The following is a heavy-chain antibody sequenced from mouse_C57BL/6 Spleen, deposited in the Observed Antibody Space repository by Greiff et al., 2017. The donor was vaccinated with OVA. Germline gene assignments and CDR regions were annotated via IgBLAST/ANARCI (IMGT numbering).Heavy chain of an antibody. CDR3: DGYYYYYAMDY. Sequence: EVMLVESGGGLVQPGGSMKLSCVASGFTFSNYWMNWVRQSPEKGLEWVAQIRLKSDNYATHYAESVKGRFTISRDDSKSSVYLQMNNLRAEDTGIYYCDGYYYYYAMDYWGQGTSVTVSS. CDR1: GFTFSNYW. J-gene: IGHJ4*01. CDR2: IRLKSDNYAT. V-gene: IGHV6-3*01. D-gene: IGHD2-3*01.